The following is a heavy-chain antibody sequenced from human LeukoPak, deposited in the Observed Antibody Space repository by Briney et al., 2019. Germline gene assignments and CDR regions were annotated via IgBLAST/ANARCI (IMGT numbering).Heavy chain of an antibody. Sequence: GGSLRLSCAASGFTFSSYVMHWVRQAPGEGLEWVAVISFDGSNKYYGDSLKGRFTISRDNSKNTLYLQMNSLRGEDMALYYCARDFGWLSGFDYWGQGTLVTVSS. V-gene: IGHV3-30-3*01. CDR1: GFTFSSYV. CDR2: ISFDGSNK. D-gene: IGHD3-9*01. J-gene: IGHJ4*02. CDR3: ARDFGWLSGFDY.